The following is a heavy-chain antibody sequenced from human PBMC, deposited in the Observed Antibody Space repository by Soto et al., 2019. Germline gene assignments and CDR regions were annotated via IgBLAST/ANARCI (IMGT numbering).Heavy chain of an antibody. V-gene: IGHV3-43*01. CDR2: ISWDGGST. CDR1: GFTFDDYT. D-gene: IGHD2-2*01. J-gene: IGHJ6*02. CDR3: AKVLVPAAIYYYGMDV. Sequence: GGSLRLSCAASGFTFDDYTMHWVRQAPGKGLEWVSLISWDGGSTYYADSVKGRFTISRDNSKNSLYLQMNSLRTEDTALYYCAKVLVPAAIYYYGMDVWGQGTTVTVSS.